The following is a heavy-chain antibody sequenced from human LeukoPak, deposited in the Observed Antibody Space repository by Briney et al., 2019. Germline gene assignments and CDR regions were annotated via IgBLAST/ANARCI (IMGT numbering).Heavy chain of an antibody. V-gene: IGHV1-69*04. CDR3: ASSVVSSGYYWAPDY. Sequence: ASVKVSCKASGGTFSSYAISWVRQAPGQGLEWMGRIIPILGIANYAQKFQGRVTITADKSTSTAYMELSSLRSEDTAVYYCASSVVSSGYYWAPDYWGQGTLVTVSS. D-gene: IGHD3-22*01. CDR1: GGTFSSYA. J-gene: IGHJ4*02. CDR2: IIPILGIA.